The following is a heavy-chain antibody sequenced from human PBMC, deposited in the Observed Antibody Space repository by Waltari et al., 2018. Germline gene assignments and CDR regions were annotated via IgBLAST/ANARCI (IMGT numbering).Heavy chain of an antibody. CDR3: ARGGVYSSSYRFN. J-gene: IGHJ4*02. CDR1: GGSISSGGYY. CDR2: IYYSGST. Sequence: QVQLQESGPGLVKPSQTLSLTCTVSGGSISSGGYYWSWLRQHPGKGLEWIGYIYYSGSTYYNPSLKSRVTISVDTSKNQFSLKLSSVTAADTAVYYCARGGVYSSSYRFNWGQGTLVTVSS. D-gene: IGHD6-13*01. V-gene: IGHV4-31*03.